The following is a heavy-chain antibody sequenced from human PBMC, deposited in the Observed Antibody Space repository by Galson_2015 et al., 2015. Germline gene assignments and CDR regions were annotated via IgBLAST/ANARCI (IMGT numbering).Heavy chain of an antibody. CDR1: GFTFSSYA. J-gene: IGHJ5*02. V-gene: IGHV3-23*01. CDR2: ISGSGGST. D-gene: IGHD3-10*01. CDR3: AKGGMVRGVIGWFDP. Sequence: SLRLSCAASGFTFSSYAMSWVRQAPGKGLEWVSAISGSGGSTYYADSVKGRFTISRDNSKNTLYLQMNSLRAEDTAVYYCAKGGMVRGVIGWFDPWGQGTLVTVSS.